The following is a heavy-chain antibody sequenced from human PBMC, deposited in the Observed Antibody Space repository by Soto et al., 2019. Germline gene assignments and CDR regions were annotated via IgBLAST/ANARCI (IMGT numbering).Heavy chain of an antibody. Sequence: GGSLRLSCAASGFTFSAYVMSWVRQAPGKGLEWVSSITSSGGGTYYADSMKGRFTISRDNAKNSLYLQMNSLRAEDTAVYYCAREPYGDYEDYFDYWGQGTMVTVSS. D-gene: IGHD4-17*01. CDR3: AREPYGDYEDYFDY. J-gene: IGHJ4*02. V-gene: IGHV3-21*01. CDR1: GFTFSAYV. CDR2: ITSSGGGT.